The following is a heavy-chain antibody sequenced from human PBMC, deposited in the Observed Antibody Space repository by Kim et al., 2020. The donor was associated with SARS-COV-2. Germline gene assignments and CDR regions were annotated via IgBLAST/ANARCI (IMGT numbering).Heavy chain of an antibody. CDR2: INPSGGST. Sequence: ASVKVSCKASGYTFTSYYMHWVRQAPGQGLEWMGIINPSGGSTSYAQKFQGRVTMTRDTSTSTVYMELSSLRSEDTAVYYCARVLQENTEYSSSPYYYGMDVWGQGTTVTVSS. V-gene: IGHV1-46*01. CDR3: ARVLQENTEYSSSPYYYGMDV. J-gene: IGHJ6*02. CDR1: GYTFTSYY. D-gene: IGHD6-6*01.